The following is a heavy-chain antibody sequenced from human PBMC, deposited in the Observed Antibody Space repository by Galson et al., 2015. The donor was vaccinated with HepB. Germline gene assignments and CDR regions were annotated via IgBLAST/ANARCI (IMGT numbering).Heavy chain of an antibody. Sequence: SVKVSCKASGYTFTSYGISWVRQAPGQGLEWMGWISAYNGNTNYAQKLQGRVTMTTDTSTSTAYMELRSLRSDDTAVYYCARVAHRLNHDYGDAFDIWGQGTMVTVSS. D-gene: IGHD4-17*01. V-gene: IGHV1-18*04. CDR3: ARVAHRLNHDYGDAFDI. J-gene: IGHJ3*02. CDR2: ISAYNGNT. CDR1: GYTFTSYG.